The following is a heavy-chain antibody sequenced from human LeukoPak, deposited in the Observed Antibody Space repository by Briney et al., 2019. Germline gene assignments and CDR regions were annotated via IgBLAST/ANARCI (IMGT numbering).Heavy chain of an antibody. V-gene: IGHV4-59*01. CDR1: GGSISSYY. J-gene: IGHJ3*02. CDR2: IYYSGST. Sequence: SETLSLTCTVSGGSISSYYWSWIRQPPVKGLEWIGYIYYSGSTNYNPSLKSRVTISVDTSKNQFSLKLSSVTAADTAVYYCARAVYCGGDCYSGAFDIWGQGTMVTVSS. CDR3: ARAVYCGGDCYSGAFDI. D-gene: IGHD2-21*02.